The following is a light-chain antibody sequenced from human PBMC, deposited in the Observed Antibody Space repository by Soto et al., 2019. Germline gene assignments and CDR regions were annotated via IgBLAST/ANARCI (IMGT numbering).Light chain of an antibody. J-gene: IGLJ7*01. CDR2: EDN. Sequence: NFMLTQPHSVSESPGKTVTISCTRSSGSIARNYVQWYQQRPGSAPTTVIYEDNQRPSGVPDRFSGSIDSSSNSASLTISGLKTEDEADYYCQSYDSSRAVFGGGTKLTVL. CDR3: QSYDSSRAV. CDR1: SGSIARNY. V-gene: IGLV6-57*04.